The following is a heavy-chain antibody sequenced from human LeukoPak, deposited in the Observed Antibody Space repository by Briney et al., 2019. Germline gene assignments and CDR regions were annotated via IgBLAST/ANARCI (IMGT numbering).Heavy chain of an antibody. CDR3: ARGGYIDY. V-gene: IGHV3-48*02. Sequence: GGSLRLSCVVSGFTFNRCWMNWVRQAPGKGLEWVSYISTSSSIIYYADSVKGRFTISRDTAKSSLYLQMTSLRDDDTAVYYCARGGYIDYWGQGTLVTVSS. CDR1: GFTFNRCW. J-gene: IGHJ4*02. CDR2: ISTSSSII. D-gene: IGHD5-12*01.